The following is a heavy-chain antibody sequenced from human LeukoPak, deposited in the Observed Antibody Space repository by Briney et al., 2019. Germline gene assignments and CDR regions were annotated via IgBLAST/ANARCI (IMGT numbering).Heavy chain of an antibody. V-gene: IGHV4-39*07. CDR1: GGSISSSSYY. D-gene: IGHD1-26*01. J-gene: IGHJ4*02. Sequence: SETLSLTCTVSGGSISSSSYYWGWIRQPPGKGLEWIGSIYYSGSTYYNPSLKSRVTISVDTSKNQFSLKLSSVTAAGTAVYYCARDSTAPQWELLPTPFDYWGQGTLVTVSS. CDR3: ARDSTAPQWELLPTPFDY. CDR2: IYYSGST.